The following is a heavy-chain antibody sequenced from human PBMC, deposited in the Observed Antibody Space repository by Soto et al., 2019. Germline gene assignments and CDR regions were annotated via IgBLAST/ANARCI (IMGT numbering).Heavy chain of an antibody. CDR2: IVVGSGNT. J-gene: IGHJ6*02. V-gene: IGHV1-58*01. Sequence: SVKVSCKASGFTFTSSAVQWVRQARGQRLEWIGWIVVGSGNTNYAQKFQERVTITRDMSTSTAYMELSSLRSEDTAVYYCAADTFSGCSTSCYSFGMDVWGQGTTVTVSS. D-gene: IGHD2-2*02. CDR1: GFTFTSSA. CDR3: AADTFSGCSTSCYSFGMDV.